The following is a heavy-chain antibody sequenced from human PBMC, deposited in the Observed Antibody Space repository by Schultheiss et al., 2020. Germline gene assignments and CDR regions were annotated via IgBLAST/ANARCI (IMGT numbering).Heavy chain of an antibody. CDR1: GFTFSSRW. CDR3: ARAMTTVTTNDY. D-gene: IGHD4-17*01. CDR2: IKSKTDGETT. Sequence: ESLKISCAVSGFTFSSRWMHWVRQVPGKGLVWVGRIKSKTDGETTDYAAPVKGRFTISRDDSKNTLYLQMNSLRAEDTAVYYCARAMTTVTTNDYWGQGTLVTVSS. J-gene: IGHJ4*02. V-gene: IGHV3-15*01.